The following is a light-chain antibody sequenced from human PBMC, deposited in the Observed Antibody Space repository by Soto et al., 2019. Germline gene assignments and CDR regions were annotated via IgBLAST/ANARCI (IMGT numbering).Light chain of an antibody. J-gene: IGLJ7*01. V-gene: IGLV2-14*01. Sequence: QSALTQPASVSGSPGQSITISCTGTSSDVGSYNYVSWYQQHPGKAPKLMIYEVSNRPSGVSNRFSGSKSGNTASLTISGLQAEDEADYYGSSYTSISTLVFGGGTQLTVL. CDR1: SSDVGSYNY. CDR2: EVS. CDR3: SSYTSISTLV.